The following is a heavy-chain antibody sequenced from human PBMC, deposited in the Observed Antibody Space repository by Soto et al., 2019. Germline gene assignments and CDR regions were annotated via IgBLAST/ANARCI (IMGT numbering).Heavy chain of an antibody. CDR3: ASSGAYYVILAGGAFDI. V-gene: IGHV1-69*01. CDR1: GGTFSSYA. CDR2: IIPIVGTA. J-gene: IGHJ3*02. Sequence: QVQLVQSEAEVKKPGSSVKVSCKASGGTFSSYAISWVRQAPGQGLEWMGGIIPIVGTATYAQKFQGRVTITSDESTSTAYMELSILSSEVTAVYYCASSGAYYVILAGGAFDIWGQGTMVTVSS. D-gene: IGHD3-9*01.